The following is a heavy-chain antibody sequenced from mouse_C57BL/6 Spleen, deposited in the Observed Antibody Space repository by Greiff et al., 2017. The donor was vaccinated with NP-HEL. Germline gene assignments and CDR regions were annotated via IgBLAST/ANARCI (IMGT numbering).Heavy chain of an antibody. V-gene: IGHV1-76*01. D-gene: IGHD2-5*01. CDR1: GYTFTDYY. CDR2: IYPGSGNT. CDR3: ASPSNYDAMDY. J-gene: IGHJ4*01. Sequence: QVQLQQSGAELVRPGASVKLSCKASGYTFTDYYINWVKQRPGQGLEWIARIYPGSGNTYYNEKFKGKATLTAEKSSSTAYMQLSSLTSEDSAVYFCASPSNYDAMDYWGQGTSVTVSS.